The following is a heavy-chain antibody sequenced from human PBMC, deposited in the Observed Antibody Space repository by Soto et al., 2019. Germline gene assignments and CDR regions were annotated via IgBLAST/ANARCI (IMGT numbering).Heavy chain of an antibody. CDR2: ISYDGSDE. CDR1: GFTFNTFG. V-gene: IGHV3-30*03. Sequence: QVQLVESGGTMVQPGWSLTVSCAASGFTFNTFGMHWARQAPGKGLEWVAVISYDGSDEYYADSVKGRFTTSRDNSMNTLSLQMNSLSVDDTGVYYCARGPYYGSGTLDFWGQGTLVTVSS. D-gene: IGHD3-10*01. CDR3: ARGPYYGSGTLDF. J-gene: IGHJ4*02.